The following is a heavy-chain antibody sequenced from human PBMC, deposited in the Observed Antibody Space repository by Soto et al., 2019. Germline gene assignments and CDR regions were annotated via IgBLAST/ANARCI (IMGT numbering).Heavy chain of an antibody. CDR1: GGSFSGYY. CDR2: INHSGST. Sequence: QVQLQQWGAGLLKPSETLSLTCAVYGGSFSGYYWSWIRQPPGKGLEWIGEINHSGSTNYNPSLKSRVTISVDTSKNQFSLKLSAVTAADTVVDYCARAGRSYYYVSGSYYPVWGQGTTVTVSS. V-gene: IGHV4-34*01. CDR3: ARAGRSYYYVSGSYYPV. J-gene: IGHJ6*02. D-gene: IGHD3-10*01.